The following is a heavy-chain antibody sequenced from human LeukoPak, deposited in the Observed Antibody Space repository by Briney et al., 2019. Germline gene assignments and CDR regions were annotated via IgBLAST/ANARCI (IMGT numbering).Heavy chain of an antibody. V-gene: IGHV3-30*19. CDR3: ARGEELRGLDY. Sequence: GGSLRLSCAGSGFSFSSYGMHWVRQAPGKGLEWVAVISYDGSNKYYADSVKGRFTISRDNSKNTLYLQMNSLGAEDTAVYYCARGEELRGLDYWGQGTLVTVSS. J-gene: IGHJ4*02. CDR2: ISYDGSNK. D-gene: IGHD3-10*01. CDR1: GFSFSSYG.